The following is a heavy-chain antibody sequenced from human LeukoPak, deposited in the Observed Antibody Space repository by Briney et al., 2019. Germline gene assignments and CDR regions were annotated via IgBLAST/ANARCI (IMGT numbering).Heavy chain of an antibody. J-gene: IGHJ4*02. V-gene: IGHV4-59*08. Sequence: PSETLSLTCTVPGGSISSYYWSWIRQPPGKGLEWVGYIYYSGSTNYNPSLKSRVTISVDTSKNQFSLKLSSVTAADTAMYYCARLAKYSYAPYYFDYWGQGTLVTVSS. CDR2: IYYSGST. D-gene: IGHD5-18*01. CDR3: ARLAKYSYAPYYFDY. CDR1: GGSISSYY.